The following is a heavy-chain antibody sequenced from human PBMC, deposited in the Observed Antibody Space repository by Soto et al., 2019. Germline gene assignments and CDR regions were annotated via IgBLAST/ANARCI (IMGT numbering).Heavy chain of an antibody. Sequence: GGSLRLSCAASGFTFSSYAMSCVRQAPGKGLEWVSAISGSGGSSDYADSVKGRCTISRDNAKNTLYLQMNSLRAEDTAVYYCAKVERVAYSSSWYFDYWGQGTLVTVSS. CDR1: GFTFSSYA. D-gene: IGHD6-13*01. V-gene: IGHV3-23*01. CDR2: ISGSGGSS. CDR3: AKVERVAYSSSWYFDY. J-gene: IGHJ4*02.